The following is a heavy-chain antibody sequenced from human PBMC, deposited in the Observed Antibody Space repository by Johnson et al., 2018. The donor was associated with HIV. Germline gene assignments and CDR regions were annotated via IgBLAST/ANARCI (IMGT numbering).Heavy chain of an antibody. J-gene: IGHJ3*02. CDR1: GFTVYSNY. CDR2: IYSGGST. D-gene: IGHD6-19*01. V-gene: IGHV3-53*01. CDR3: VSSGCQRCAFDI. Sequence: VQLVESGGGLIQPGGSLRLSCAASGFTVYSNYMNWVRQAPGKGLEWVSVIYSGGSTYYADSVKGRFTISRDNSKNTLYLQMNSLKAEDTAVYYCVSSGCQRCAFDIWGQGTMVTVSS.